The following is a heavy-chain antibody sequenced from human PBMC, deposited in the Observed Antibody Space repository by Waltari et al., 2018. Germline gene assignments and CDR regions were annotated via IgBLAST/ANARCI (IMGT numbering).Heavy chain of an antibody. Sequence: EVQLLESGGGLVQPGGSLRLSCAASGFPFSSYAMSWVRQAPGKGLEWVSAISGSGGGTYYADSVKGRFTISRDNSKNTLYLQMNSLRAEDTAVYYCAKDSSGYQNWFDPWGQGTLVTVSS. V-gene: IGHV3-23*01. D-gene: IGHD3-22*01. CDR1: GFPFSSYA. CDR2: ISGSGGGT. J-gene: IGHJ5*02. CDR3: AKDSSGYQNWFDP.